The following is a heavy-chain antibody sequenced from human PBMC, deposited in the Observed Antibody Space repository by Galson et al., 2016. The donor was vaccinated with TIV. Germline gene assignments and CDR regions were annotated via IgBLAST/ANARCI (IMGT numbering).Heavy chain of an antibody. Sequence: SLRLSCAASGFAFSNYWFHRVRQVPGQGLVWVSRTDENGGITNYADSVKGRFTISRDNAKNTLFLQMHSLRVEDTGVYYCARDLAGRDDYWGQGTLVTVSS. V-gene: IGHV3-74*01. CDR3: ARDLAGRDDY. CDR2: TDENGGIT. CDR1: GFAFSNYW. J-gene: IGHJ4*02. D-gene: IGHD6-19*01.